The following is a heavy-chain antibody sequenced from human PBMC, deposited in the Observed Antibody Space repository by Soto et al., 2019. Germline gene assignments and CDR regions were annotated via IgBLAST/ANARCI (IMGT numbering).Heavy chain of an antibody. CDR2: ISPPGDT. D-gene: IGHD6-19*01. V-gene: IGHV4-59*11. Sequence: QVQLQESGPGLVKPSETLSLICTVSGGSMSRHYWSWIRQPPGKGLEWIGYISPPGDTHYNTSLRRRXTXSXXPSKNQFSLKLSSVTAADTAVYYCARNTGWYLHDYWGQGTLVTVSS. CDR1: GGSMSRHY. J-gene: IGHJ4*02. CDR3: ARNTGWYLHDY.